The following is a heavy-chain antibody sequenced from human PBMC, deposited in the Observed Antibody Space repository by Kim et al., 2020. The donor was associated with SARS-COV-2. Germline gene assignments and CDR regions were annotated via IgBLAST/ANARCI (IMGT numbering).Heavy chain of an antibody. J-gene: IGHJ3*02. CDR2: ISYDGSNK. CDR3: ARDHVTGTTYAFDI. V-gene: IGHV3-30-3*01. D-gene: IGHD1-7*01. CDR1: GFTFSSYA. Sequence: GGSLRLSCAASGFTFSSYAMHWVRQAPGKGLEWVAVISYDGSNKYYADSVKGRFTISRDNSKNTLYLQMNSLRAEDTAVYYCARDHVTGTTYAFDIWGQGTMVTVSS.